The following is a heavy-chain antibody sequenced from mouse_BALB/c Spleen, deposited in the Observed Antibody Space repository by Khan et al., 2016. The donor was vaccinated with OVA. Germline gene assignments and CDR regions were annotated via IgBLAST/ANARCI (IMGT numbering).Heavy chain of an antibody. CDR2: INTYTEEP. Sequence: QIQLVQSGPELKKPGETVKISCKASGYTFTNYGMNWVKQAPGKGLKWMGWINTYTEEPTYADDFKGRFAFSLETSASTAYLQIKNLQNEDTATYFCTSGGYWYFDVWGAGTTVTVAS. CDR3: TSGGYWYFDV. D-gene: IGHD1-1*02. V-gene: IGHV9-3-1*01. CDR1: GYTFTNYG. J-gene: IGHJ1*01.